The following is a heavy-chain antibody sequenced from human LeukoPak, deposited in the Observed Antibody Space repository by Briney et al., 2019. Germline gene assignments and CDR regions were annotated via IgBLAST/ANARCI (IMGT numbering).Heavy chain of an antibody. CDR1: GFTFSRYW. CDR2: IKRDGNEK. D-gene: IGHD3-10*01. CDR3: AKEGAYPIITYDS. V-gene: IGHV3-7*01. Sequence: GGSLRLSCAASGFTFSRYWMNWVRQAPGKGLEWVTNIKRDGNEKNYVDSVKGRFSISRDNAKNSLYLQMDSLRAEDTAVYYCAKEGAYPIITYDSWGQGALVTVSS. J-gene: IGHJ5*01.